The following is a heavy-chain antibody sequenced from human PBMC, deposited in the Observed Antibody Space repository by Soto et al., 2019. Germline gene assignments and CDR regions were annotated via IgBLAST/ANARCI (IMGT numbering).Heavy chain of an antibody. V-gene: IGHV3-33*01. CDR1: GFTLNTYG. Sequence: QVQLVESGGGEVQPGRSLRLSCAASGFTLNTYGMHWVRQAPGKGLEWVAVIWYDGSNNYYADSVKGRFTISRDNSKNTLYLEMNSLRPEDTAVYHCARGGYSAGWTYGMDVWGQGTTVTVS. D-gene: IGHD6-19*01. J-gene: IGHJ6*02. CDR3: ARGGYSAGWTYGMDV. CDR2: IWYDGSNN.